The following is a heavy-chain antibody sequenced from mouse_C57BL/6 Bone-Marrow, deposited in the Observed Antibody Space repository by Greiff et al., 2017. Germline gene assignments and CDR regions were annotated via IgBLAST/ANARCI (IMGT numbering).Heavy chain of an antibody. V-gene: IGHV1-72*01. Sequence: QVQLQQPGAELVKPGASVKLSCKASGYTFTSYWMHWVKQRPGRGLEWIGRIDPNSGGTKYNEKFKSKATLTVDKPSSTAYMQLSSLTSEDSAVCCCARDYYGSTHEGFAYWGQGTLVTVSA. CDR1: GYTFTSYW. D-gene: IGHD1-1*01. J-gene: IGHJ3*01. CDR3: ARDYYGSTHEGFAY. CDR2: IDPNSGGT.